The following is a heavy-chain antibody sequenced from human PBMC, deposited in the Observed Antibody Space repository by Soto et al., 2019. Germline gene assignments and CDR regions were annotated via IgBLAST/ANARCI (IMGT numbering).Heavy chain of an antibody. CDR3: ATDGSGSYDY. Sequence: GASVKVSCKASGYTFTSYGISWVRQAPGQGLEWMGGIDADNGETNYAQKFQGRVTMTEDTSTDTANMELSSLRSEDTAVYYCATDGSGSYDYWGQGTLVTVSS. CDR2: IDADNGET. D-gene: IGHD3-10*01. V-gene: IGHV1-18*01. CDR1: GYTFTSYG. J-gene: IGHJ4*02.